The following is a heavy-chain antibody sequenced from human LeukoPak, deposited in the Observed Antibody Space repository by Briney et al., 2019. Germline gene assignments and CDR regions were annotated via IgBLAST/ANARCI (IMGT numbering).Heavy chain of an antibody. V-gene: IGHV4-30-4*01. J-gene: IGHJ5*02. CDR3: ARGGSGDGSGSS. D-gene: IGHD3-10*01. CDR2: IYYSGST. CDR1: DGSISSGDYY. Sequence: SETLSLTCTVSDGSISSGDYYWSWIRQPPGKGLEWIGYIYYSGSTYYNPSLKSRVTISVDTSKNQFSLKLSSVTAADTAVYYCARGGSGDGSGSSWGQGTLVTVSS.